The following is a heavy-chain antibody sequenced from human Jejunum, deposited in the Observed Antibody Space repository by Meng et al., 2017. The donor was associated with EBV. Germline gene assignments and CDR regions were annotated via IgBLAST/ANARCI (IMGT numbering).Heavy chain of an antibody. Sequence: VWLGGAGGGLHEPGGSLRLLCAGSGLTFSDQYRDWVRLDPGKGLEWVGRVRHKRDGSTTEYGESVTGRFTISRDDSKNSVYLQMNSLKTEDTAVYYCARCVYWLLDYWGQGTLVTVSS. V-gene: IGHV3-72*01. CDR1: GLTFSDQY. J-gene: IGHJ4*02. CDR3: ARCVYWLLDY. CDR2: VRHKRDGSTT. D-gene: IGHD2-15*01.